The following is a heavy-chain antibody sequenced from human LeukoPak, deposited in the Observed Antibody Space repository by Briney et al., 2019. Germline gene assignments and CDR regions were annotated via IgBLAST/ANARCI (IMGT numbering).Heavy chain of an antibody. CDR2: IKSKTDGGTT. CDR3: TTDPRNGYYFDY. D-gene: IGHD1-1*01. J-gene: IGHJ4*02. CDR1: GFTFSNAW. Sequence: SGGSLRLSCAASGFTFSNAWMSWVRQAPGKGLEWIGRIKSKTDGGTTDYAAPVKGRFTISRDDSTDTLYLQLNSQKTEDTAIYYCTTDPRNGYYFDYWGQGTLVTVSS. V-gene: IGHV3-15*01.